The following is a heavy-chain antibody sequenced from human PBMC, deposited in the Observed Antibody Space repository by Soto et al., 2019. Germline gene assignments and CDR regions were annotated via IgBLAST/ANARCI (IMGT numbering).Heavy chain of an antibody. CDR1: GGSFSDYY. V-gene: IGHV4-34*01. CDR2: INHSGST. J-gene: IGHJ5*02. CDR3: ARGYDILTGYYKIYNWFDP. D-gene: IGHD3-9*01. Sequence: QVQLQQWGAGLLKPSETLSLTCAVYGGSFSDYYWSWIRQPPGKGLEWIGEINHSGSTNYNPSLKSRVPISVDPSKNQVSLRLSSVTAADTAVYYCARGYDILTGYYKIYNWFDPWGQGTLVTVSS.